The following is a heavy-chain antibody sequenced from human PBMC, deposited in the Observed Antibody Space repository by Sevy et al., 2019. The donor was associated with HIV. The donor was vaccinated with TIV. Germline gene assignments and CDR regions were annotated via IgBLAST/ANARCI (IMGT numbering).Heavy chain of an antibody. J-gene: IGHJ6*02. D-gene: IGHD1-26*01. Sequence: GGSLRLSCAASGFTFSRYWMSWVRQAPGKGLEWVATIKPDGSEKYYVDSVKGRFTISRDNAKNSLYLQMNSLRGEDTAMYYCARDCNSATCLWGMDVWDQGTTVTVSS. CDR3: ARDCNSATCLWGMDV. CDR1: GFTFSRYW. CDR2: IKPDGSEK. V-gene: IGHV3-7*03.